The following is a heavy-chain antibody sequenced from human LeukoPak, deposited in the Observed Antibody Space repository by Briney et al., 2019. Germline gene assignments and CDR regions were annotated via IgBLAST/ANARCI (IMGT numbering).Heavy chain of an antibody. CDR1: GFTSSAYG. D-gene: IGHD5-18*01. CDR3: AKPHGYSFTNYFDY. J-gene: IGHJ4*02. CDR2: VSNDGTKK. V-gene: IGHV3-30*18. Sequence: PGRSLRLSCAASGFTSSAYGMHWVRQAPGKGLEWVAVVSNDGTKKDYADSVKGRFIISRDNSKNTLYLQMNSLRAEDTAVYYCAKPHGYSFTNYFDYWGQGTLVTVSS.